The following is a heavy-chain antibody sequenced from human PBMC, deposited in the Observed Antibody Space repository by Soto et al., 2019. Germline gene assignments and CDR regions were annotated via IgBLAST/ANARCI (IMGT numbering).Heavy chain of an antibody. D-gene: IGHD3-10*01. V-gene: IGHV5-51*01. CDR3: ARTPMVRGVISWFDP. J-gene: IGHJ5*02. CDR1: GYSFTSYW. Sequence: ESLKISCKGSGYSFTSYWIGWVRQMPGKGLEWMGIIYPGDSDTRYSPSFQGQVTISADKSISTAYLQWSSLKASDTAMYYCARTPMVRGVISWFDPWGQGTLVTVS. CDR2: IYPGDSDT.